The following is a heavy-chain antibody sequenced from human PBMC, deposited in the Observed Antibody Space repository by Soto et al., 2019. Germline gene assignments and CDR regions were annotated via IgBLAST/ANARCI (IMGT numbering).Heavy chain of an antibody. CDR3: ARVRPKYYYDSSGYGDY. V-gene: IGHV3-66*01. CDR2: IYSGGST. J-gene: IGHJ4*02. CDR1: GFTVSSNY. D-gene: IGHD3-22*01. Sequence: EVQLVESGGGLVQPGGSLRLSCAASGFTVSSNYMSWVRQAPGKGLEWVAVIYSGGSTYYADSVKGRFTISRDNSKNTLYLQMNSLRAEDTAVYYCARVRPKYYYDSSGYGDYWGQGTLVTVSS.